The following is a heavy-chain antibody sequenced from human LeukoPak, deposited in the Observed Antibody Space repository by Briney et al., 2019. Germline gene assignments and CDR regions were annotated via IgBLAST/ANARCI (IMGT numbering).Heavy chain of an antibody. CDR2: ISSSGSTI. J-gene: IGHJ4*02. CDR3: ARLPYDFWSGYSPSG. CDR1: GFTFSRYE. Sequence: GGSLRLSCAASGFTFSRYEMNWVRQAPGNGPEWVSYISSSGSTIYYADSVKGRFTISRDNAKNSLYLQMNSLRAEDTAVYYCARLPYDFWSGYSPSGWGQGTLVTVSS. V-gene: IGHV3-48*03. D-gene: IGHD3-3*01.